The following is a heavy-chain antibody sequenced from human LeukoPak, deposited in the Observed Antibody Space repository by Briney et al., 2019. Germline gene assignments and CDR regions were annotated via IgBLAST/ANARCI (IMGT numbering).Heavy chain of an antibody. Sequence: ASVKVSCKASGYTFTSYYMHWVRQAPGQGLEWMGIINPSGGSTSYAQKFQGRVTMTEDTSTDTAYMELSSLRSEDTAVYYCATDLLGYYDSSGYGYWGQGTLVTVSS. J-gene: IGHJ4*02. CDR1: GYTFTSYY. D-gene: IGHD3-22*01. V-gene: IGHV1-46*01. CDR2: INPSGGST. CDR3: ATDLLGYYDSSGYGY.